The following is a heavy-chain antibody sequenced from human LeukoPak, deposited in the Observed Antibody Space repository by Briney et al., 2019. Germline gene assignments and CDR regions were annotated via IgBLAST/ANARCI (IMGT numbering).Heavy chain of an antibody. Sequence: GGSLRLSCAASGFTFDDYAMHWVRQAPGKGLAWVSGISWNSGNIGYADSVKGRFTISRDNAKNSLYLQMNSLRAEDTAVYYCARVTVTTFSPTDYMDVWGKGTTVTISS. CDR2: ISWNSGNI. CDR1: GFTFDDYA. J-gene: IGHJ6*03. V-gene: IGHV3-9*01. CDR3: ARVTVTTFSPTDYMDV. D-gene: IGHD4-17*01.